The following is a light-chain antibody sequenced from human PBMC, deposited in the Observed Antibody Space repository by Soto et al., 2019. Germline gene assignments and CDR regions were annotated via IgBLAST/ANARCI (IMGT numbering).Light chain of an antibody. V-gene: IGKV3-11*01. CDR3: QQRNSWPIT. J-gene: IGKJ5*01. Sequence: EIVLTQSPATLSLSPGEGATLSCRASRSVGSLLAWYQQKPGQAPRLVIYDASNRATGIPASFSGSGFGTVFTLTISSLEPEDVADYYCQQRNSWPITFGQGTRLEIK. CDR1: RSVGSL. CDR2: DAS.